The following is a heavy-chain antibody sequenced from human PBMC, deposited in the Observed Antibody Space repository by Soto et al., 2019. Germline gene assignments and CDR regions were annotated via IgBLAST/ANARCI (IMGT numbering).Heavy chain of an antibody. CDR1: GGSVSSGSYY. V-gene: IGHV4-61*01. D-gene: IGHD6-13*01. J-gene: IGHJ6*02. Sequence: SETLSLTCTVSGGSVSSGSYYWSWIRQPPGKGLEWIGYIYYSGSTNYNPSLKSRVTISVDTSKNQFSLKLSSVTAADTAVYYCARDFASAPGIAAAGPTYYYYGMDVWGQVTTVTVSS. CDR3: ARDFASAPGIAAAGPTYYYYGMDV. CDR2: IYYSGST.